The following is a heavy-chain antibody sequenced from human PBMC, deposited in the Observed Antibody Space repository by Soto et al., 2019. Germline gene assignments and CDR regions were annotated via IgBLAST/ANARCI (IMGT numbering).Heavy chain of an antibody. J-gene: IGHJ4*02. CDR1: GFTFDDYA. V-gene: IGHV3-9*01. D-gene: IGHD5-18*01. Sequence: GGSLRLSCAASGFTFDDYAMHWVRQAPGKGLEWVSGISWNSGSIGYADSVKGRFTISRDNAKNSLYLQMNSLRAGDTALYYCTRAGSSYGPFDYWGQGTLVTVSS. CDR2: ISWNSGSI. CDR3: TRAGSSYGPFDY.